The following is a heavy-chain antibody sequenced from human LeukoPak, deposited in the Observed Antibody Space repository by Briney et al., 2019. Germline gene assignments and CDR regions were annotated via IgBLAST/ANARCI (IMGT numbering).Heavy chain of an antibody. Sequence: SETLSLTCAVYGGSFSGYYWSWIRQPPGKGLEWIGEINHSGSTNYNPSLKSRVTISVDTSKNQLSLELSSVTAADTAVYYCAKGGITGTTLGGMDVWGQGTTVTVSS. CDR2: INHSGST. J-gene: IGHJ6*02. CDR3: AKGGITGTTLGGMDV. V-gene: IGHV4-34*01. D-gene: IGHD1-7*01. CDR1: GGSFSGYY.